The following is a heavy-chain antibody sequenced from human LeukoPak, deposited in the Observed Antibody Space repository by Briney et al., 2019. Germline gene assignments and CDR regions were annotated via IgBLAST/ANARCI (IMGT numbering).Heavy chain of an antibody. J-gene: IGHJ3*02. V-gene: IGHV4-34*01. CDR3: ARDRIAVAAFDI. Sequence: PSETLSLTCAVYGGSFSGYYWSWIRQPPGKGLEWIGEINHSGSTNYNPSLKSRVTISVDTSKNQFSLKLSSVTAADTAVYYCARDRIAVAAFDIWGQGTMVTVSS. CDR2: INHSGST. CDR1: GGSFSGYY. D-gene: IGHD6-19*01.